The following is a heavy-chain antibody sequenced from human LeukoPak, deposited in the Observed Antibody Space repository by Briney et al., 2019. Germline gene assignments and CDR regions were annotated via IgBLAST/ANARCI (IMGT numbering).Heavy chain of an antibody. CDR1: GFTFSDYA. D-gene: IGHD5-24*01. Sequence: PGGSLRLSCTASGFTFSDYAMSWVRQAPGEGLEWVSGISGSGGSTRYADSVKGRFIISRDNSKNTLYLQMNSLRAEDTAVYYCAKGGDGYNYYLDYWGQETLVTVSS. CDR2: ISGSGGST. V-gene: IGHV3-23*01. CDR3: AKGGDGYNYYLDY. J-gene: IGHJ4*02.